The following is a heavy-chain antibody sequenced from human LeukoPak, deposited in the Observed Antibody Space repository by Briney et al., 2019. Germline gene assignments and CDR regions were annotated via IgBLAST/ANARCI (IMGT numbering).Heavy chain of an antibody. Sequence: GRSLRLSCPASGSTFSSYSMNWVRQAPGKGLEWVSSISRSSSYIYYADSVKGLFTISRGNAKNSLYLQMNSLRAEDTAVYYCARSQNYIAAAVITYFDYWGQGTLVTVSS. CDR1: GSTFSSYS. CDR3: ARSQNYIAAAVITYFDY. J-gene: IGHJ4*02. V-gene: IGHV3-21*01. CDR2: ISRSSSYI. D-gene: IGHD6-13*01.